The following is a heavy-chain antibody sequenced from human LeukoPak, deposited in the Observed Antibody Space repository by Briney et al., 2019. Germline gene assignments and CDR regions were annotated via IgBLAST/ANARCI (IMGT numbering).Heavy chain of an antibody. Sequence: GGSLRLSCAASGFTLYGYWMTWIRQAPGKGLEWVASIDLDGSNTYYVDSVKGRFTISRDNAKNSLSLQMNSLRGEDTAVYYCGREDCNNVRCYGASDAWGQGTLVTVSS. V-gene: IGHV3-7*01. CDR2: IDLDGSNT. D-gene: IGHD2-2*01. J-gene: IGHJ5*02. CDR1: GFTLYGYW. CDR3: GREDCNNVRCYGASDA.